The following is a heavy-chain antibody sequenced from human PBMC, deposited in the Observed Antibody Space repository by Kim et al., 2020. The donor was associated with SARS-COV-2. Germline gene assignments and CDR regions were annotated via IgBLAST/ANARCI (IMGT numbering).Heavy chain of an antibody. J-gene: IGHJ4*02. V-gene: IGHV4-31*02. CDR3: ARGNSGSPFDY. CDR2: T. D-gene: IGHD1-26*01. Sequence: TYYNPSLKSRVTISVDTSKNQFSLRLSSVTAADTAVYYCARGNSGSPFDYWGQGTLVTVSS.